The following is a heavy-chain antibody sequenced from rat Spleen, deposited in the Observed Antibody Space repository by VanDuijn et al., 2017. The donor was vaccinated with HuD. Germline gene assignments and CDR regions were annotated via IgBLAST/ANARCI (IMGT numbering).Heavy chain of an antibody. J-gene: IGHJ4*01. CDR2: ISYSGST. CDR3: AKTTVAYYYVMDA. Sequence: EVQLQESGPGLVKPSQSISLTCSVTGYSITNNYWGWIRKFPGNEMEWIGHISYSGSTSYNPSLKSRISITRDTSKNQFFLQVNSVTTEDTATYYCAKTTVAYYYVMDAWGQGASVTVSS. CDR1: GYSITNNY. D-gene: IGHD1-3*01. V-gene: IGHV3-1*01.